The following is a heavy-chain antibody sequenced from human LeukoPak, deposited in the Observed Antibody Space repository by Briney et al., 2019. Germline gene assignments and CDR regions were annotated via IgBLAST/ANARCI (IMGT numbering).Heavy chain of an antibody. V-gene: IGHV3-9*01. CDR3: AKGPTSSSGYYFDY. CDR1: GFTFDDYA. D-gene: IGHD6-13*01. Sequence: GRSLRLSCAASGFTFDDYAMHWVRPAPGKGLEWVSGISWNSGSIGYADSVKGRFTISRDNAKNSLYLQMNSLRAEDTALYYCAKGPTSSSGYYFDYWGQGTLVTVSS. CDR2: ISWNSGSI. J-gene: IGHJ4*02.